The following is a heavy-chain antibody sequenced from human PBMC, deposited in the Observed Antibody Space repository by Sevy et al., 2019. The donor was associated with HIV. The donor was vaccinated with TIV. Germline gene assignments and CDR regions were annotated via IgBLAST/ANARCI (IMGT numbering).Heavy chain of an antibody. D-gene: IGHD6-19*01. J-gene: IGHJ4*02. CDR2: ISSSSYI. CDR3: ARGPQQWLLDY. Sequence: GGSLRLSCAASGFTFSSYSMNWVRQAPGKGLEWVSSISSSSYIYYADSVKGRFTISRDNAKNSLYLQMNSLRAEDTAVYYCARGPQQWLLDYWGQGTLVTVSS. V-gene: IGHV3-21*01. CDR1: GFTFSSYS.